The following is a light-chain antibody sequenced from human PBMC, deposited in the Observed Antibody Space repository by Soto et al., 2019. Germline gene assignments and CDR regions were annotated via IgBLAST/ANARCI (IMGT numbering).Light chain of an antibody. V-gene: IGKV3-15*01. CDR1: QSVSSN. Sequence: IVLTQSPATLSLSPVERATLSCRASQSVSSNLAWYQQKPGQAPRLLIYGASTRATGIPARFSGSGSGTDFTLTISRLEPEDFAVYYCQQYTDWPLTFGQGTKVDIK. J-gene: IGKJ1*01. CDR3: QQYTDWPLT. CDR2: GAS.